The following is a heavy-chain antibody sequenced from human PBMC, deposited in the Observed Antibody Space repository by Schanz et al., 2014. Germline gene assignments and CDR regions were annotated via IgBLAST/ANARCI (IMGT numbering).Heavy chain of an antibody. CDR1: GFSFSDYY. D-gene: IGHD1-26*01. Sequence: QVQLVESGGGVVQPGGSLRLSCAASGFSFSDYYMSWIRQAPGKGLEWISFINTGSNYINYADSVKVRFTISRDNTKNSLFLQLNSLRADDTAVYYCARNRGSGRQNWYFDLWGRGTLVTVSS. CDR2: INTGSNYI. J-gene: IGHJ2*01. CDR3: ARNRGSGRQNWYFDL. V-gene: IGHV3-11*05.